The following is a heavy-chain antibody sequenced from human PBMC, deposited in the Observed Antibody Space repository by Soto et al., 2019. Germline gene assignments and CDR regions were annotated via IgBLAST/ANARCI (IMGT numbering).Heavy chain of an antibody. CDR3: AKVGSSWYNWFDP. CDR2: ISYDGSNK. Sequence: PGGSLRLSCAASGFTFSSYGMHWVRQAPGKGLEWVAFISYDGSNKYYADSVKGRFTISRDNSKNTLYLQMNSLGAEDTAVYYCAKVGSSWYNWFDPWGQGTLVTVSS. D-gene: IGHD6-13*01. V-gene: IGHV3-30*18. CDR1: GFTFSSYG. J-gene: IGHJ5*02.